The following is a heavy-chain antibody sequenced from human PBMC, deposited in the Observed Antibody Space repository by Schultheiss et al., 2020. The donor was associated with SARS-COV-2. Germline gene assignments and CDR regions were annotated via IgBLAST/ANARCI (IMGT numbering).Heavy chain of an antibody. CDR1: GFTFSDYY. D-gene: IGHD6-19*01. Sequence: GGSLRLSCAASGFTFSDYYMSWIRQAPGKGLEWVSYISSSSSYTNYADSVKGRFTISRDNAKNSLYLQMNSLRAEDTAVYYCARDDGIAVAGTDYYYGMDVWGQGTTVTVSS. CDR3: ARDDGIAVAGTDYYYGMDV. V-gene: IGHV3-11*06. J-gene: IGHJ6*02. CDR2: ISSSSSYT.